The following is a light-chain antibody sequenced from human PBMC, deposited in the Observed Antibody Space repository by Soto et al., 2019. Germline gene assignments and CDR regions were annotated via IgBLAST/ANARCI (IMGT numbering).Light chain of an antibody. CDR2: DVS. V-gene: IGLV2-14*03. CDR3: NSYTSSTTPYVI. CDR1: SSDIGGYNF. Sequence: QSALTQPASVSGSPGQSITISCTGASSDIGGYNFVSWYQQHPGKAPKLLIYDVSNRPSGVSNRFSGYKSGNTASLTISGLQAEDEADYYCNSYTSSTTPYVIFGGGTKLTVL. J-gene: IGLJ2*01.